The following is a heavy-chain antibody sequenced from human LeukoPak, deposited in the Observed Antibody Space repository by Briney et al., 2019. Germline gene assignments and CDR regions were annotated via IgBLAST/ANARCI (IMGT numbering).Heavy chain of an antibody. CDR2: ISSSSSYI. Sequence: GGSLRLSCAASGFTFSSYSMNWVRQAPGKGLEWVSSISSSSSYIYYADSVKGRFTISRDNAKNSLYLQMNSLRAEDTALYYCARVSYDSSGYDYWGQGTLVTVSS. D-gene: IGHD3-22*01. CDR3: ARVSYDSSGYDY. V-gene: IGHV3-21*04. CDR1: GFTFSSYS. J-gene: IGHJ4*02.